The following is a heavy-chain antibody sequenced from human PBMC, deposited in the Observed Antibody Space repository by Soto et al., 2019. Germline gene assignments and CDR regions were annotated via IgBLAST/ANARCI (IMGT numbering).Heavy chain of an antibody. CDR2: ISGGGGST. V-gene: IGHV3-23*01. CDR1: GFTFSTYA. D-gene: IGHD1-26*01. CDR3: AKVSLGALTFTDYYYYGLDV. Sequence: PGGSLRLSCAASGFTFSTYAMNWVRHAPGKGLEWVSAISGGGGSTYYADSVKGRVTISRDNSKSTLYLQMNNLRAEDTAVYYCAKVSLGALTFTDYYYYGLDVWGQGTTVTVSS. J-gene: IGHJ6*02.